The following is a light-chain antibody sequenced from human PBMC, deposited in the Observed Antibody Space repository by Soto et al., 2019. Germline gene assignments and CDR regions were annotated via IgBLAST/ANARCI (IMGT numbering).Light chain of an antibody. J-gene: IGLJ1*01. CDR1: SSDVGAYNY. Sequence: QSALTQPASVSGSPGQSIAISCTGTSSDVGAYNYVSWYQQRPGKAPKLMIYHVSNRPSGVSDRFSGSKSDNTTSLTISGLQAEDEADYYCSSYTTSSTYVFGTGTKLTVL. CDR3: SSYTTSSTYV. V-gene: IGLV2-14*03. CDR2: HVS.